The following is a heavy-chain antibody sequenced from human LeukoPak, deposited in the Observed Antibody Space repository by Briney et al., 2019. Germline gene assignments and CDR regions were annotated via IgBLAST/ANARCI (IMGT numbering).Heavy chain of an antibody. CDR1: GFTFSSYS. J-gene: IGHJ5*02. Sequence: GGSLRLSCAASGFTFSSYSMNWVRQAPGKGLEWVAVISYDGSNKYYADSVKGRFTISRDNSKNTLYLQMNSLRAEDTAVYYCAKDSQSTVTGFDPWGQGTLVTVSS. CDR2: ISYDGSNK. V-gene: IGHV3-30*18. CDR3: AKDSQSTVTGFDP. D-gene: IGHD4-17*01.